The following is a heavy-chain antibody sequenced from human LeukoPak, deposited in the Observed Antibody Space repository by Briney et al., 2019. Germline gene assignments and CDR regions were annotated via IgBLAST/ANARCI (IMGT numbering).Heavy chain of an antibody. CDR2: IDSGGST. CDR1: GFTVSSNY. D-gene: IGHD4-11*01. V-gene: IGHV3-53*01. CDR3: ARSAPTVAYYYYYYMDV. Sequence: PGGSLRLSCAASGFTVSSNYMTWVRQAPGKGLQWVSLIDSGGSTYFADSVKGRFTISRDTSKNTLYLQMNSLRAEDTAVYYCARSAPTVAYYYYYYMDVWGKGTTVTVSS. J-gene: IGHJ6*03.